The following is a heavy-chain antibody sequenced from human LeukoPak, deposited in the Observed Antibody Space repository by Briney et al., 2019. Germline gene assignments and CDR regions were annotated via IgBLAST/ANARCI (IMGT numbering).Heavy chain of an antibody. V-gene: IGHV3-23*01. CDR2: IYGSDDRT. CDR3: TRTRGETAVNPDV. CDR1: GFTFRIYS. Sequence: GGSLRLSCAASGFTFRIYSMTWVRQSAGRGLEWVSSIYGSDDRTYYADSVKGRFTISRDISKNTVYLQMNSLRAEDTPIYYCTRTRGETAVNPDVWGQGTTVTVSS. D-gene: IGHD6-19*01. J-gene: IGHJ6*02.